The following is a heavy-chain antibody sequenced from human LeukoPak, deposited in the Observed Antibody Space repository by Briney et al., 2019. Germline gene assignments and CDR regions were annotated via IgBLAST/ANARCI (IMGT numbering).Heavy chain of an antibody. CDR2: IYYSGST. D-gene: IGHD3-22*01. J-gene: IGHJ4*02. CDR1: GGSISSSSYY. Sequence: SETLSLTCTVSGGSISSSSYYWGWIRQPPGKGLEWIGSIYYSGSTYYNPSLKSRVTISVDTSMSQFSLKLSSVTAADTAVYYCARDIADSSGYALDYWGQGTLVTVSS. CDR3: ARDIADSSGYALDY. V-gene: IGHV4-39*07.